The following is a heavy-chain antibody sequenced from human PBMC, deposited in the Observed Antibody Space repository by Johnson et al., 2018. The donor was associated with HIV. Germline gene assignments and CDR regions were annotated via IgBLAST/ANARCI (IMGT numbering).Heavy chain of an antibody. CDR3: ASLGGYSGYGHDAFDI. D-gene: IGHD5-12*01. J-gene: IGHJ3*02. CDR1: GFTFSTYA. V-gene: IGHV3-64*01. CDR2: ISSDGGNT. Sequence: VQLMESGGGVVQTGRSLRLSCAASGFTFSTYAMHWVRQAPGKGLEYVSAISSDGGNTYYGNSVKGRFTISRDNSQNTLYLQMNSLRAEDTAVYYCASLGGYSGYGHDAFDIWGQGTMVTVS.